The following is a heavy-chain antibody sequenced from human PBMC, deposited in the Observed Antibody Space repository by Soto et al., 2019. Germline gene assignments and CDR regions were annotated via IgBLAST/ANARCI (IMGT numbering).Heavy chain of an antibody. CDR3: ARHLGYDSSGYYRNWFDP. Sequence: PSETLSLTCTVSGGSISSYYWSWIRQPPGKGLEWIGYIYYSGSTNYNPSLKSRVTMSVDTSKNQLSLKVSSVTAADTAVYYCARHLGYDSSGYYRNWFDPWGQGTLVTVS. V-gene: IGHV4-59*08. CDR2: IYYSGST. CDR1: GGSISSYY. D-gene: IGHD3-22*01. J-gene: IGHJ5*02.